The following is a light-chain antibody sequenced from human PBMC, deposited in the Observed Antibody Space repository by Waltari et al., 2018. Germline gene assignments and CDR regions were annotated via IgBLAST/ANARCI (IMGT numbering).Light chain of an antibody. CDR2: DAS. CDR1: QSVSRT. V-gene: IGKV3-20*01. CDR3: QKYGTLPAT. Sequence: EILLTHSPGTLSLSPGERATPSCRASQSVSRTLAWYQQKPGQAPRLLIYDASTRATGIPDRFSGSGSGTDFSLTISRLEPEDFAVYYCQKYGTLPATFGQGTKVEIK. J-gene: IGKJ1*01.